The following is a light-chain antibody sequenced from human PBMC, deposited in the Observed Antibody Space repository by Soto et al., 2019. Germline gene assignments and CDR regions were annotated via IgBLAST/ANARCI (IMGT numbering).Light chain of an antibody. V-gene: IGLV2-14*01. CDR3: SSYTISSTYV. Sequence: QSAPTQPASVSGSPGQSITISCTGTSSDVGGYNYVSWYQQHPGKAPKLMIYEVSNRPSGVSNRFSGSKSGNTASLTISGLQAEDEADYYCSSYTISSTYVFGTGTKLTVL. CDR1: SSDVGGYNY. J-gene: IGLJ1*01. CDR2: EVS.